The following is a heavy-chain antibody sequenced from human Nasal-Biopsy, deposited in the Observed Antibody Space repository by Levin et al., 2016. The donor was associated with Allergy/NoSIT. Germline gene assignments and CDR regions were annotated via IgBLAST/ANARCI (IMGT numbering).Heavy chain of an antibody. D-gene: IGHD1-26*01. V-gene: IGHV3-11*05. J-gene: IGHJ2*01. CDR3: ARVKQETIMGATKKQGSFDL. CDR2: ISTSATYT. Sequence: GESLKISCATSGFTFAEYYMSWIRQAPGKGLEWISYISTSATYTNYADSVKGRFTISRDKAKNSLYLQMNSLRAEDTALYYCARVKQETIMGATKKQGSFDLWGRGTLVTVSS. CDR1: GFTFAEYY.